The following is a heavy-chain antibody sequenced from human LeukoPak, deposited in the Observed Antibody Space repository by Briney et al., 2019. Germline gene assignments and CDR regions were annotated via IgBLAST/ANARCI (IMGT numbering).Heavy chain of an antibody. CDR2: ISWDGGST. J-gene: IGHJ4*02. Sequence: GGSLRLSCAASGFTFDDYAMHWVRQAPGKGLEWVSLISWDGGSTYYADSVKGRFTISRDNSKNSLYLQMNSLRAEDTALYYCAKDTYGDGYTEGGIDYWGQGTLVTVSS. CDR3: AKDTYGDGYTEGGIDY. V-gene: IGHV3-43D*03. CDR1: GFTFDDYA. D-gene: IGHD5-24*01.